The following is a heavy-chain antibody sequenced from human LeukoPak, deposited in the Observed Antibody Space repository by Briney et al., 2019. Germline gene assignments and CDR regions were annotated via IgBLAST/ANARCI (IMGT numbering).Heavy chain of an antibody. J-gene: IGHJ4*02. CDR1: GLTFSSHS. V-gene: IGHV3-21*01. CDR3: ARTPRPGVPAAIDY. D-gene: IGHD2-2*01. Sequence: PGGSLRLSCPASGLTFSSHSMNWVRQAPGRGLEWVSSISSDSSYIYYADSVKGRFTISRDNAKNSMYLQMHSLRAEETAVYYCARTPRPGVPAAIDYWGQGTLVTVSS. CDR2: ISSDSSYI.